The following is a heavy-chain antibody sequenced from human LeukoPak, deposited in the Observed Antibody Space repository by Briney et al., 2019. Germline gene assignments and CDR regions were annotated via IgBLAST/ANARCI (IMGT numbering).Heavy chain of an antibody. Sequence: ASVKVSCKASGYTFTSYGISWVRQAPGQGHEWMGWISAYNGNTNYAQKLQGRVTMTTDTSTSTAYMELRSLRSDDTAVYYCARGRVVPAAILVYYYYYMDVWGKGTTVTVSS. J-gene: IGHJ6*03. CDR3: ARGRVVPAAILVYYYYYMDV. V-gene: IGHV1-18*01. CDR1: GYTFTSYG. CDR2: ISAYNGNT. D-gene: IGHD2-2*02.